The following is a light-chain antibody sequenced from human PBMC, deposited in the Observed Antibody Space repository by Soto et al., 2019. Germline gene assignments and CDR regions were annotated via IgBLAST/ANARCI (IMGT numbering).Light chain of an antibody. J-gene: IGKJ5*01. CDR1: QSLVYGDGNTF. CDR3: MQGTHWPPIT. CDR2: KVS. V-gene: IGKV2-30*01. Sequence: DVVLTQSPLSLPVTLGQPASISCRSSQSLVYGDGNTFLNWFQQRPGQSPRRLIYKVSNRDSGVPDRFSGSGSGPDFTLKISRVEAEDVGVYYCMQGTHWPPITFGQGTRLEIK.